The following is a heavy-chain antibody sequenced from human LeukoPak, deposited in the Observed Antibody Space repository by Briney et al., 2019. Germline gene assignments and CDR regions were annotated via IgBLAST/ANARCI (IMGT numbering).Heavy chain of an antibody. CDR2: ISHDGSDD. J-gene: IGHJ4*02. D-gene: IGHD6-13*01. CDR1: GLSFSTYG. Sequence: PGGSLRLSCVASGLSFSTYGMHWVRQFPGKGLERVALISHDGSDDYYGDSVKGRFTISRDNSQNTLYLQMNSLRAEDTAVYYCARRGYSSSWYSYYFDYWGQGTLVTVSS. V-gene: IGHV3-30*03. CDR3: ARRGYSSSWYSYYFDY.